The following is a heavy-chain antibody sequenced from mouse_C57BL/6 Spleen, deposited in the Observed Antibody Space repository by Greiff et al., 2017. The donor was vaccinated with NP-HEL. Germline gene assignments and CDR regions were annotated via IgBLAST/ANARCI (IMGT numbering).Heavy chain of an antibody. CDR2: ISNLAYSI. V-gene: IGHV5-15*01. Sequence: EVMLVESGGGLVQPGGSLKLSCAASGFTFSDYGMAWVRQAPRKGPEWVAFISNLAYSIYYADTVTGRFTISRENAKNTLYLEMSSLRSEDTAMYYCARHGDYGSSYDYAMDYWGQGTSVTVSS. D-gene: IGHD1-1*01. CDR3: ARHGDYGSSYDYAMDY. J-gene: IGHJ4*01. CDR1: GFTFSDYG.